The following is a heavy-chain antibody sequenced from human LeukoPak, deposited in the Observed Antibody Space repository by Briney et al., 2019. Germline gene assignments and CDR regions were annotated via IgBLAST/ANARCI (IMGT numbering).Heavy chain of an antibody. CDR2: IYYSGST. CDR1: GGSISSHY. CDR3: ARGRQGGTFDY. D-gene: IGHD3-16*01. J-gene: IGHJ4*02. V-gene: IGHV4-59*11. Sequence: PSETLSLTCTVSGGSISSHYWSWIRQPPGKGLEWIGYIYYSGSTNYNPSLESRVTISVDTSKNQFSLKLSSVTAADTAVYYCARGRQGGTFDYWGQGTLVTVSS.